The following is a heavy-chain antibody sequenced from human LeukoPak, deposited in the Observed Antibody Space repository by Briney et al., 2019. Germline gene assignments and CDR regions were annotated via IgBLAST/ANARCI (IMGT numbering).Heavy chain of an antibody. CDR3: AKDREAYYYGSGSPTYYFDY. D-gene: IGHD3-10*01. J-gene: IGHJ4*02. Sequence: GGSLRLSCAASGFTFSSYGMHWVRQAPGKGLEWVAVISYDGSNKYYADSVKGRFTISRDNSKNTPYLQMNSLRAEDTAVYYCAKDREAYYYGSGSPTYYFDYWGQGTLVTVSS. CDR1: GFTFSSYG. V-gene: IGHV3-30*18. CDR2: ISYDGSNK.